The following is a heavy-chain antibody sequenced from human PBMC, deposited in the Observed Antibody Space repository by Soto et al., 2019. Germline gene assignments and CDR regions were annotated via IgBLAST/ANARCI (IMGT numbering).Heavy chain of an antibody. CDR3: ARDLTGSSFDY. CDR1: GFTLSSYA. Sequence: GGSLRLSCAASGFTLSSYAMSWVRQAPGKGLEWVSVISGSGGSTYYADSVKGRFTISRDNSKNTLYLQMNSLRAEDTAVYYCARDLTGSSFDYWGQGTLVTVSS. V-gene: IGHV3-23*01. D-gene: IGHD6-13*01. J-gene: IGHJ4*02. CDR2: ISGSGGST.